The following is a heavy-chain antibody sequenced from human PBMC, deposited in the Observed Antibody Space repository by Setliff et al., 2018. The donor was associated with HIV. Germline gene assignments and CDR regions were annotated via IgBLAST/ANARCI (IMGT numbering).Heavy chain of an antibody. J-gene: IGHJ4*02. CDR1: GFTFSSYV. Sequence: GGSLRLSCAVTGFTFSSYVLHWVRQAPGKGLEWVAVMSTGGGIKICADSVKGRFTISRDNSRNTLFLQMNSLRAEDTAVYSCARARGGNSEWSYWGQGTLVTVSS. V-gene: IGHV3-30-3*01. CDR3: ARARGGNSEWSY. CDR2: MSTGGGIK. D-gene: IGHD2-15*01.